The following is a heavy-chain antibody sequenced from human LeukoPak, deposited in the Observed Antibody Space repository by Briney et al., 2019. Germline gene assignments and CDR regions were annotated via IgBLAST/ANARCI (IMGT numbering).Heavy chain of an antibody. D-gene: IGHD2-8*02. CDR1: GGSIGSYY. V-gene: IGHV4-4*07. Sequence: SETLSLSCSVSGGSIGSYYWSWIRQPAGKGLEWIGRIYTSGSTNYNPSLKSRVTMSVDTSKNQFSLKLSSVTAADTAVYYCARCTEDYYYYYYMDVWGKGTTVTVSS. CDR3: ARCTEDYYYYYYMDV. J-gene: IGHJ6*03. CDR2: IYTSGST.